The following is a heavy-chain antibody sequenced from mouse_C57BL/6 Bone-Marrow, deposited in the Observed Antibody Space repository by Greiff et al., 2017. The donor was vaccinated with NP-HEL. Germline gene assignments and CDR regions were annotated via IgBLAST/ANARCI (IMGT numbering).Heavy chain of an antibody. Sequence: EVKLMESGGDLVKPGGSLKLSCAASGFTFSSYGMSWVRQTPDKRLEWVATISSGGSYTYYPDSVKGRFTISRDNAKNTLYLQMSSLKSEDTAMYYCARQRYYGSSYDFDYWGQGTTLTVSS. J-gene: IGHJ2*01. V-gene: IGHV5-6*01. D-gene: IGHD1-1*01. CDR2: ISSGGSYT. CDR1: GFTFSSYG. CDR3: ARQRYYGSSYDFDY.